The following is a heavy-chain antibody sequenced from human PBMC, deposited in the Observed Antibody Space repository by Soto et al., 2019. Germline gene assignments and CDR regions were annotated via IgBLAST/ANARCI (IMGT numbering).Heavy chain of an antibody. D-gene: IGHD3-10*01. J-gene: IGHJ5*02. CDR3: ARSYGSGSYKDPPHNWFDP. CDR2: INHSGST. V-gene: IGHV4-34*01. CDR1: GGSFSGYD. Sequence: SETLSLTCAVYGGSFSGYDWSWIRQPPGKGLEWIGEINHSGSTNYNPSLKSRVTISVDTSKNQFSLKLSSVTAADTAVYYCARSYGSGSYKDPPHNWFDPWGQGTPVTVSS.